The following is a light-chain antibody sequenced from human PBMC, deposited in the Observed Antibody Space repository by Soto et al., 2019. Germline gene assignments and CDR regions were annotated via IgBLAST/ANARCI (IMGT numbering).Light chain of an antibody. CDR2: ANT. V-gene: IGLV3-21*02. CDR3: QVWDNTGDHVV. J-gene: IGLJ2*01. CDR1: NIVTKS. Sequence: SYVLTQPPSVSVAPGQTARITCGGDNIVTKSEHWYQQRPGQAPAVVVYANTDRASGIPERFSGSNSGNTATLTINRVEAGDEADYYCQVWDNTGDHVVFGGGTQLTVL.